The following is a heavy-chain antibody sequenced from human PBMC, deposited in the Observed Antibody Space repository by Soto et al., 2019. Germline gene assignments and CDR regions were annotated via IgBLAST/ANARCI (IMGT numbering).Heavy chain of an antibody. CDR2: IYYSGST. D-gene: IGHD3-10*01. CDR3: ARGSEALWLGEPLEWFDP. J-gene: IGHJ5*02. CDR1: GGSIISYY. V-gene: IGHV4-59*01. Sequence: SETLSLTCTVSGGSIISYYWSWIRQPPGKGLEWIGYIYYSGSTNYNPSLKSRVTISVDTSKNQFSLKLSSVTAADTAVYYCARGSEALWLGEPLEWFDPWGQGTLVTVSS.